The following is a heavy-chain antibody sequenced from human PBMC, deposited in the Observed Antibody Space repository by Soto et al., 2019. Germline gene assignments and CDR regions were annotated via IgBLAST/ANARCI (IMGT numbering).Heavy chain of an antibody. CDR2: ISYDGSNK. D-gene: IGHD3-9*01. V-gene: IGHV3-30*18. Sequence: PXVSLRLSCAASGFTFSSYGMHWVRQAPGKGLEWVAVISYDGSNKYYADSVKGRFTISRDNSKNTLYLQMNSLRAEDTAVYYCAKDKWVLRYFDWPMVNWGQGTLVTVSS. CDR1: GFTFSSYG. J-gene: IGHJ4*02. CDR3: AKDKWVLRYFDWPMVN.